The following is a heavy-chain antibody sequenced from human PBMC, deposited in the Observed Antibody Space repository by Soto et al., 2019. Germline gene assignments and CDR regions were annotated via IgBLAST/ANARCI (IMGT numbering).Heavy chain of an antibody. J-gene: IGHJ4*02. D-gene: IGHD6-13*01. Sequence: ASVKVSCKVSGYTLTELSMHWVRQAPGKGLEWMGGFDPEDGETIYAQKFQGRVTMTEDTSTDTAYMELSSLRSEDTAVYYCATSQQVPKLYYFDYWGQGTLVTVSS. V-gene: IGHV1-24*01. CDR1: GYTLTELS. CDR2: FDPEDGET. CDR3: ATSQQVPKLYYFDY.